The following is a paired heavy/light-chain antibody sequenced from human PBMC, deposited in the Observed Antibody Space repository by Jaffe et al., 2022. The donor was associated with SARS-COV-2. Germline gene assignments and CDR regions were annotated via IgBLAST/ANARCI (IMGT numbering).Light chain of an antibody. CDR2: DNN. CDR3: GTWDRSLSIVI. CDR1: TSNIGDNF. Sequence: QSVLTQPPSVSAAPGQKVTISCSGTTSNIGDNFVSWYQEFPGTAPKLLIYDNNKRPTGITDRFSGSKSGSSATLVITGLQTGDEADYYCGTWDRSLSIVIFGGGTKLTVL. J-gene: IGLJ2*01. V-gene: IGLV1-51*01.
Heavy chain of an antibody. CDR3: ATRIGGYGSSWYTFQY. D-gene: IGHD6-13*01. CDR1: GGTFLDFT. V-gene: IGHV1-69*02. Sequence: QVQLVQSGPEVKKPGSSVKVSCQASGGTFLDFTLSWVRQAPGQGLEWVGRIIPVLGVRNSAQKFQDRVTLSADKATSTAYMDLTGLTSEDTAVYYCATRIGGYGSSWYTFQYWGQGTLITVSS. CDR2: IIPVLGVR. J-gene: IGHJ4*02.